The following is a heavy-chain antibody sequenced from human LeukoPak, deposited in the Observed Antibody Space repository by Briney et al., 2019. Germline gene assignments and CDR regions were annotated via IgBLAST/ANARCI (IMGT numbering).Heavy chain of an antibody. J-gene: IGHJ1*01. CDR1: GFTFSSYW. CDR2: IKSDGST. V-gene: IGHV3-74*01. D-gene: IGHD3-22*01. Sequence: PSGGSLRLSCAASGFTFSSYWMHWVRHAPGKGLVWVSRIKSDGSTNYADSVKGRFTISRDNAKNTLSLQMNSLRAEDTGVYYCARAPSEIGGYYPEYFRHWGQGTLVPVFS. CDR3: ARAPSEIGGYYPEYFRH.